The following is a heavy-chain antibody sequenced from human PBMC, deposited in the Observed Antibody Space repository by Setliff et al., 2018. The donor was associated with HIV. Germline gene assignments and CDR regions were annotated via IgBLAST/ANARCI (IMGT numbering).Heavy chain of an antibody. V-gene: IGHV3-48*03. CDR3: AREYYGSGIYYYYYGMDV. Sequence: GESLKISCAASGFTFSSYEMNWVCQAPGKGLEWVSYISSSGSTIYYADSVKGRFTISRDNAKNSLYLQMNSLRAEDTAVYYCAREYYGSGIYYYYYGMDVWGQGTTVTVSS. CDR1: GFTFSSYE. J-gene: IGHJ6*02. CDR2: ISSSGSTI. D-gene: IGHD3-10*01.